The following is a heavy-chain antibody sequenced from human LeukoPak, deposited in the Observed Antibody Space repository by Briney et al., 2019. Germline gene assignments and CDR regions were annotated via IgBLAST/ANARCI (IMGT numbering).Heavy chain of an antibody. V-gene: IGHV3-7*04. CDR2: INQGGREK. CDR3: VRGPGDTGPGF. J-gene: IGHJ4*02. D-gene: IGHD3-10*01. CDR1: GFTFVNFW. Sequence: GGSLRLSCAASGFTFVNFWMNWVRQAPGKGLEWVASINQGGREKYYVDSVRGRFTISRDNAKNSLYLQMSSLRAEDTAVYFCVRGPGDTGPGFWGQGTLVTVSS.